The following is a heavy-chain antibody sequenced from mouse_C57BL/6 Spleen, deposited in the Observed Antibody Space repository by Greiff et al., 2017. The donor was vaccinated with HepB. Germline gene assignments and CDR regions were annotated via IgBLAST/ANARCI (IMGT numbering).Heavy chain of an antibody. CDR1: GFAFSSSW. Sequence: VQLQQSGPELVKPGASVKISCKASGFAFSSSWMNWVKQRPGKGLEWIGRIYPGDGDTNYNGTFKGKATLTADKSSSTAYMQLSSLTSEDAAVYFCTRGDYYGSRGYFDYWGQGTTLTVAS. CDR3: TRGDYYGSRGYFDY. J-gene: IGHJ2*01. D-gene: IGHD1-1*01. CDR2: IYPGDGDT. V-gene: IGHV1-82*01.